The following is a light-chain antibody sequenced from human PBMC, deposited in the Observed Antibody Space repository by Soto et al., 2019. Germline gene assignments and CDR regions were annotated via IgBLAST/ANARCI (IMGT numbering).Light chain of an antibody. V-gene: IGKV1-9*01. CDR2: AAS. J-gene: IGKJ4*01. Sequence: IPLTQSPSSLSASVGERVTITCRASQAIGSFLAWYQQTPGKAPKLLIYAASTLQSGVPSRFSGSGSGTDFTLTISSLQPEDFATYYCQQLNSYSLTFGGGTKVEIK. CDR3: QQLNSYSLT. CDR1: QAIGSF.